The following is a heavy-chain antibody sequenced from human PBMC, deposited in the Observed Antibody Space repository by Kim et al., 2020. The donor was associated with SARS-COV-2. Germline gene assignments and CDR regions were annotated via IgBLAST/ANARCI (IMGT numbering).Heavy chain of an antibody. J-gene: IGHJ6*02. CDR1: GGSFSGYY. Sequence: SETLSLTCAVYGGSFSGYYWSWIRQPPGKGLEWIGEINHSGSTNYNPSLKSRITISVDTSKNQFSLKLSSVTAADTAVYYCARGVGNYYYYYGMDVWGQGTTVTVSS. D-gene: IGHD1-26*01. CDR2: INHSGST. V-gene: IGHV4-34*01. CDR3: ARGVGNYYYYYGMDV.